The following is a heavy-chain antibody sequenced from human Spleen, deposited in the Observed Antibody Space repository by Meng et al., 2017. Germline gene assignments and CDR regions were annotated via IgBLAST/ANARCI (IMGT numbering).Heavy chain of an antibody. Sequence: GGSLRLSCAASGFTFSSYAMSWVRQAPGKGLEWVSAISGSGGSTYYADSVKGRFTISRDNSKNTLYLQMNSLRAEDTAVYYCARDVSLHEPWKLDYWGQGTLVTVSS. V-gene: IGHV3-23*01. CDR3: ARDVSLHEPWKLDY. CDR2: ISGSGGST. J-gene: IGHJ4*02. D-gene: IGHD1-1*01. CDR1: GFTFSSYA.